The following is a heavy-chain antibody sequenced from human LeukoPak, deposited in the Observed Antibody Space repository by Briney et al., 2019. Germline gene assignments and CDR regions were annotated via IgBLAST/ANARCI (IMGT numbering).Heavy chain of an antibody. CDR1: GFSFSHYP. Sequence: GGSLRLSCVASGFSFSHYPMHWVRQAPGKGLEWVAVIWDDGSYKDYGDPVKGRFTISRDNSKNTLYLDMISLRAEDTAVYFCAGRFSSGEGYWGQGTHVTVSS. D-gene: IGHD6-19*01. CDR3: AGRFSSGEGY. V-gene: IGHV3-30*02. J-gene: IGHJ4*02. CDR2: IWDDGSYK.